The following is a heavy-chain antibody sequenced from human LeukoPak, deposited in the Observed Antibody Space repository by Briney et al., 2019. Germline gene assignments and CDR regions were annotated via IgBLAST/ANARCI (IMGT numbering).Heavy chain of an antibody. CDR2: IIPIFDTA. Sequence: SVKVSCQASGGTFSSYAITWLRQAPGQGREWMGGIIPIFDTANYAQKFQGRVTITADKSTSTAYMELSSLRSEYTAVYYCARVQAAHDTFDIWGQGTMVTVS. V-gene: IGHV1-69*06. CDR3: ARVQAAHDTFDI. CDR1: GGTFSSYA. J-gene: IGHJ3*02.